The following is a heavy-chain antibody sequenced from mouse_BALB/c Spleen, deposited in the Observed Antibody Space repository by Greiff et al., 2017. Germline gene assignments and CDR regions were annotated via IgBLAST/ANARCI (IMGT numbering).Heavy chain of an antibody. CDR3: ARRPSMDY. J-gene: IGHJ4*01. V-gene: IGHV1-80*01. Sequence: QVQLKESGAELVRPGSSVKISCKASGYAFSSYWMNWVKQRPGQGLEWIGQIYPGDGDTNYNGKFKGKATLTADKSSSTAYMQLKSLTSEDSAVYYCARRPSMDYWGQGTSVTVSS. CDR2: IYPGDGDT. CDR1: GYAFSSYW.